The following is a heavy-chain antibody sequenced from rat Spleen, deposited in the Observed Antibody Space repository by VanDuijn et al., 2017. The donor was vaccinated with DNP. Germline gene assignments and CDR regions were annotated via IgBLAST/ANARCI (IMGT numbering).Heavy chain of an antibody. J-gene: IGHJ3*01. CDR1: GFTFSDYY. V-gene: IGHV5-25*01. CDR2: ISTGGVNT. D-gene: IGHD1-12*02. CDR3: ARLGNYYDGSYYLNWFAY. Sequence: EVQLVESGGGLVQPGRSLKLSCAASGFTFSDYYMAWVRHAPTKGLEWVASISTGGVNTYYRDSVKGRFSISRDNAKSTLYLQMNSLRSEDTATYYCARLGNYYDGSYYLNWFAYWGQGTLVTVSS.